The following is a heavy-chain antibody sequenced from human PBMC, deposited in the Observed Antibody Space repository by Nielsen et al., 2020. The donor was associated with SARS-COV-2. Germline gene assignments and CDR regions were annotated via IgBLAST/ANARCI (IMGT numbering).Heavy chain of an antibody. CDR1: GYTITSYA. Sequence: ASVKVSCKASGYTITSYAVHWVRQAPGQRLEWMGWINAGNGNTKYSQKFQGRITITRDTSASTVYMDLSSLRSEDTAVYYCARSGFTNFHYYYGMDVWGQGTAVTVS. D-gene: IGHD5-12*01. J-gene: IGHJ6*02. CDR3: ARSGFTNFHYYYGMDV. CDR2: INAGNGNT. V-gene: IGHV1-3*01.